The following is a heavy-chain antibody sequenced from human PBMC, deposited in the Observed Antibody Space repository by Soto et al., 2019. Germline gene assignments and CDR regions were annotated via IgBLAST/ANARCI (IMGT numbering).Heavy chain of an antibody. CDR3: ARQFGSYYPADTLHS. D-gene: IGHD1-26*01. CDR1: EACSSSTADF. V-gene: IGHV4-39*01. CDR2: LSXPGAL. J-gene: IGHJ4*02. Sequence: LSHRRSVAEACSSSTADFGGRKHQPAGKGLDCIGRLSXPGALYSNPSLHSRVTLSLDTSKNQFYLRLSSVTAADTAVYYCARQFGSYYPADTLHSWGPGPLVTVS.